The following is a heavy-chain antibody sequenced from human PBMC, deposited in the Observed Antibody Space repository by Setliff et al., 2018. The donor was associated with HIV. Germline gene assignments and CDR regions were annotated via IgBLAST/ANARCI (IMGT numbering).Heavy chain of an antibody. CDR2: INPNSGGT. CDR1: GYTFTGYY. V-gene: IGHV1-2*04. Sequence: GASVKVSCKASGYTFTGYYIHWVRQAPGQGLEWMGWINPNSGGTKYAQKFEGSVTMTGDTSIRTVYMDLSSLRSDDTAVYYCARGVRMRAPVVQTYYYYMDVWGTGTTVTV. J-gene: IGHJ6*03. CDR3: ARGVRMRAPVVQTYYYYMDV. D-gene: IGHD2-8*01.